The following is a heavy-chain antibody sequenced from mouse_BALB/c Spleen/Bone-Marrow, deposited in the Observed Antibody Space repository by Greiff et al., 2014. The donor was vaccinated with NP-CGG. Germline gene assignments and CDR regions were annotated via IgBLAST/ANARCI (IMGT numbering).Heavy chain of an antibody. CDR1: GYTFTGYT. V-gene: IGHV1-18*01. CDR2: INPKNGGT. Sequence: VQLQQSGPELVKPGASVKISCKTSGYTFTGYTIHWVKQSHGKSLEWIGGINPKNGGTTYKQKFKGKATLTVDKSSSTAYMELRSLTSEDSAVYYCARDWYYYGSSSSWFAHWGQGTLVTVSA. CDR3: ARDWYYYGSSSSWFAH. D-gene: IGHD1-1*02. J-gene: IGHJ3*01.